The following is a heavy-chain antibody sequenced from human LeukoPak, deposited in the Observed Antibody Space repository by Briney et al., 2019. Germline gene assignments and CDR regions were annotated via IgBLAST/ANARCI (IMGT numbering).Heavy chain of an antibody. CDR3: ARLHPSQSGFSDY. Sequence: SETLSLTCTVSGGSISGYYWTWIRQPPGKGLEWIGYIYYTGNTQYNPSLKSRVTILVDTSKNQVSLKLRSVTAADTAMYYCARLHPSQSGFSDYWGQGTLVTVSS. CDR1: GGSISGYY. V-gene: IGHV4-59*08. CDR2: IYYTGNT. D-gene: IGHD1-26*01. J-gene: IGHJ4*02.